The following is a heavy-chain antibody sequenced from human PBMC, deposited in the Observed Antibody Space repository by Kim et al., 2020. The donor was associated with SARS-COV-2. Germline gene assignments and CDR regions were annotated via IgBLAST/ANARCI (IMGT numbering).Heavy chain of an antibody. CDR2: TYYRSEWFN. D-gene: IGHD3-22*01. CDR3: VRGSSGSYN. J-gene: IGHJ4*02. V-gene: IGHV6-1*01. CDR1: GDRVSSNSAT. Sequence: SQTLSLTCSISGDRVSSNSATWNWLRQSPSRGLQWLGRTYYRSEWFNDYAVSVESRITINPDTSKNQFSLQLNSVTPEDTAVYYCVRGSSGSYNWGQGTLVTVSS.